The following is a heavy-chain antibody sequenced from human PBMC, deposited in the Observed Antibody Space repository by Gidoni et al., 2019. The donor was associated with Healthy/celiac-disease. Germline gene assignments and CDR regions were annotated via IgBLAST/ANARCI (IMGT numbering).Heavy chain of an antibody. CDR3: ATLIDSSGYYSAYGMDV. V-gene: IGHV3-33*01. CDR1: GFPFSSYG. J-gene: IGHJ6*02. D-gene: IGHD3-22*01. CDR2: IWYDGSNK. Sequence: QVQLVESGGGVVQPGRSLRLSCAASGFPFSSYGMHWVRQAPGKGLEWVAVIWYDGSNKYYADSVKGRFTISRDNSKNTLYLQMNSLRAGDTAVYYCATLIDSSGYYSAYGMDVWGQGTTVTVSS.